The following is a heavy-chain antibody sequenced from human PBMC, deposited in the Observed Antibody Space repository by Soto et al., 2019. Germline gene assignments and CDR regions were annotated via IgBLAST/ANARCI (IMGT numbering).Heavy chain of an antibody. CDR3: ARALGYSGYAGMDV. V-gene: IGHV1-18*01. D-gene: IGHD5-12*01. Sequence: QVQLVQSGGEVKKPGASVKVSCKASGYTFTIYGINWVRQAPGQGLEWMGWISPDNGNTNYAQKLQGRVTMTTDTSTSTAYMELMSLRSDETDVYYCARALGYSGYAGMDVWGQGTTVTVSS. CDR1: GYTFTIYG. J-gene: IGHJ6*02. CDR2: ISPDNGNT.